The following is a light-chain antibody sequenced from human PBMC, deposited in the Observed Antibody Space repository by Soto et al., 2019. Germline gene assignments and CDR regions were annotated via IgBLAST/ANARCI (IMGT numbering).Light chain of an antibody. CDR2: DAS. Sequence: IQMTQSPSSQFASVADRLTFTCLVTQDTNIYLNWYQQKPGKAPNVLIYDASNLEIGVPSRFSGSGSGTHFTFTISSLQTEDIGTYYCQQYDILPNTFGRVTRLEIK. CDR3: QQYDILPNT. CDR1: QDTNIY. J-gene: IGKJ5*01. V-gene: IGKV1-33*01.